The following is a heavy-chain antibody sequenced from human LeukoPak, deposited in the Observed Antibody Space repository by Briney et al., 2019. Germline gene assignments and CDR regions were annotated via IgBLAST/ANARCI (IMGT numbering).Heavy chain of an antibody. CDR2: ISYDGSDK. D-gene: IGHD2-21*02. V-gene: IGHV3-30*04. CDR3: ARDVGGGDTFDY. Sequence: GGSLGLSCAASGFTFSLYTMHWVRQAPGKGLEWVAVISYDGSDKYYADSVKGRFTISRDNSRNTLFLQMNSLRAEDTAVYFCARDVGGGDTFDYWGQGTLVTVSS. CDR1: GFTFSLYT. J-gene: IGHJ4*02.